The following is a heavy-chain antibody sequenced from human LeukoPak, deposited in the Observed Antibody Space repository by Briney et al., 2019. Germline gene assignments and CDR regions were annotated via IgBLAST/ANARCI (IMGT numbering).Heavy chain of an antibody. V-gene: IGHV3-33*01. CDR1: GFTLSSYG. J-gene: IGHJ4*02. Sequence: HTGVSLRLSCAASGFTLSSYGMHWVRQAPGKGLEGVAVIWYDGSNKYYADSGKGRFTISRDNSKNTLYLQMNSLRAEDTAVYYCATAPIDDMVSGGFDYWGQGTLVTVSS. CDR3: ATAPIDDMVSGGFDY. CDR2: IWYDGSNK. D-gene: IGHD3-10*01.